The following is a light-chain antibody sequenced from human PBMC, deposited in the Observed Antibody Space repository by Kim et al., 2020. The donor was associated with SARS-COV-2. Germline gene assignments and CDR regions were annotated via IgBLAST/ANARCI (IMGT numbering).Light chain of an antibody. CDR1: QTVSSSY. CDR2: AAS. CDR3: QQYGASLYT. Sequence: EVVLTQSPGTLYLSPGERATLSCRASQTVSSSYLAWYQQKPGQAPRLLIYAASSRAAGIPDRFSGSGSGTDFTLTISRLEPEDFVVYYCQQYGASLYTFGQGTKLEI. J-gene: IGKJ2*01. V-gene: IGKV3-20*01.